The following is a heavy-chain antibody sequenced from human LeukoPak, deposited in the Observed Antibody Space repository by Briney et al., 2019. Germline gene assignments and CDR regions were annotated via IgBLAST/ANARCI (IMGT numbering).Heavy chain of an antibody. CDR1: GFTFSSYA. D-gene: IGHD6-13*01. CDR2: ISGSGGST. Sequence: GGSLRLSYAASGFTFSSYAMSWVRQAPGKGLEWVSAISGSGGSTYYADSVKGRFTISRDNSKNTLYLQMNSLRAEDTAVYYCAKDGSSWYSPNDYWGQGTLVTVSS. CDR3: AKDGSSWYSPNDY. V-gene: IGHV3-23*01. J-gene: IGHJ4*02.